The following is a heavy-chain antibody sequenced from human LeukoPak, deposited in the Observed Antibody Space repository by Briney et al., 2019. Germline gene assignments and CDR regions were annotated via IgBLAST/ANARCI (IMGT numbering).Heavy chain of an antibody. CDR3: AREGHCSSTSCYGTNFSLDY. J-gene: IGHJ4*02. V-gene: IGHV4-4*07. Sequence: SETLSLTCTVSGGSISSYFWSWIRQPAGKGLEWIGRIYISGSTNYNPSLKSRVTMSVDTSKNQFSLKLSSVTAADTVVYYCAREGHCSSTSCYGTNFSLDYWGQGTLVTVSS. CDR1: GGSISSYF. CDR2: IYISGST. D-gene: IGHD2-2*01.